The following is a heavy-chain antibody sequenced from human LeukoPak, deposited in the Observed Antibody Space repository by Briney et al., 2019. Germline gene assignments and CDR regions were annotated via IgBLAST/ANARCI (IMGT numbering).Heavy chain of an antibody. Sequence: GGSLRLSCAVSGLTLSNYGMSWVRQAPGKGLEWVAGISDSGGRTNYADSVKGRFTISRDNPKNTLYLQMNSLRAEDTAVSFCAKRGVVIRVILVGFHKEAYYFDCWGQGALVTVSS. CDR3: AKRGVVIRVILVGFHKEAYYFDC. J-gene: IGHJ4*02. V-gene: IGHV3-23*01. CDR1: GLTLSNYG. CDR2: ISDSGGRT. D-gene: IGHD3-22*01.